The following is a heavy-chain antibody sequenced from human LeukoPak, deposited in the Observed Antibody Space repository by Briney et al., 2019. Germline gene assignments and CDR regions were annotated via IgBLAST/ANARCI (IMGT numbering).Heavy chain of an antibody. CDR3: ATDVRSSPLGF. V-gene: IGHV3-66*01. Sequence: GGSLRLSCAASGFTVTNDYMNWVRQAPGKGLEWVSIIYSGGSTYYADSVKGRFTISRDSSNNTLFLQMTNLRAEDSGLYYCATDVRSSPLGFWGHGTLVTVSS. D-gene: IGHD6-19*01. J-gene: IGHJ4*01. CDR1: GFTVTNDY. CDR2: IYSGGST.